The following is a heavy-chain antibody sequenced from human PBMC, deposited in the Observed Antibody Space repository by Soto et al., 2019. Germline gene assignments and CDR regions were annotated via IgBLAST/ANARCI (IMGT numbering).Heavy chain of an antibody. D-gene: IGHD6-13*01. CDR1: GCTFSSYA. J-gene: IGHJ6*02. CDR2: IIPIFGTA. Sequence: ASVKVSCKASGCTFSSYAISWVRQAPGQGLEWMGGIIPIFGTANYAQKFQGRVTITADESTSTAYMELSSLRSEDTAVYYCARGDIAAAGTYYYYGMDVWGQGTTVTVS. V-gene: IGHV1-69*13. CDR3: ARGDIAAAGTYYYYGMDV.